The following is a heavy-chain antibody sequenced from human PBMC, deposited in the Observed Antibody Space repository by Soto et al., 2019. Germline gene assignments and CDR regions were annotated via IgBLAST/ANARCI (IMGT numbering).Heavy chain of an antibody. Sequence: QVQVVESGGGGVQPGRCLRLSCEASGFKFSRYAIHWVGQAPGKGLEWVAVISKDGSNKYYVDSVKGRYTISRDNYRNTLYVQMNSLRDEDAVVYYCARSRSGAGADSFDILGQGTLVTFSS. CDR3: ARSRSGAGADSFDI. CDR1: GFKFSRYA. D-gene: IGHD6-19*01. J-gene: IGHJ4*02. CDR2: ISKDGSNK. V-gene: IGHV3-30*01.